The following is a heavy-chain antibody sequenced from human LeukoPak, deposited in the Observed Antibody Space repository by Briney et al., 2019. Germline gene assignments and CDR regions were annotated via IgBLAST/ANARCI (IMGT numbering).Heavy chain of an antibody. Sequence: GGSLRLSCAASGFTFSSYAMSWVRQAPGKGLEWASVISGSGSSTYYADSVKGRFTISRDNAKNSLSLQMNSLRAEDTAVYYCARGRDGYNSDYWGQGTLVTVSS. D-gene: IGHD5-24*01. CDR1: GFTFSSYA. V-gene: IGHV3-23*01. J-gene: IGHJ4*02. CDR2: ISGSGSST. CDR3: ARGRDGYNSDY.